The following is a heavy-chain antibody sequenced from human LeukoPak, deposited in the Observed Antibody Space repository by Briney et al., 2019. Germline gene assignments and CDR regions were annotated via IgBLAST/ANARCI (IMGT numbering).Heavy chain of an antibody. Sequence: ASVKVSCKASGYTFTGYYMHWVRQAPGQGLEWMGWIDPSSGGTNYAQKFQGRVTMTRDTSISTAYMELSRLRSDDTAVYYCARDPVHYYDSSGYWRYWGQGTLVTVSS. CDR3: ARDPVHYYDSSGYWRY. J-gene: IGHJ4*02. CDR2: IDPSSGGT. CDR1: GYTFTGYY. V-gene: IGHV1-2*02. D-gene: IGHD3-22*01.